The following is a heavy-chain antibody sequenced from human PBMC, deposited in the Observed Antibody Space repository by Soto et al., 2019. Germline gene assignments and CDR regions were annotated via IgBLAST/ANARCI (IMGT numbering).Heavy chain of an antibody. Sequence: QVQLVQSGAEVKKPGSSVKVSCKASGGTFSSYAISWVRQAPGQGLEWMGGIIPIFGTANYAQKFQGRVTITADESTSTAYMELSSLRSEDTAVYYCATGRRIAVAGRFYYYGMDVWGQGTTVTVSS. V-gene: IGHV1-69*12. D-gene: IGHD6-19*01. CDR2: IIPIFGTA. CDR3: ATGRRIAVAGRFYYYGMDV. J-gene: IGHJ6*02. CDR1: GGTFSSYA.